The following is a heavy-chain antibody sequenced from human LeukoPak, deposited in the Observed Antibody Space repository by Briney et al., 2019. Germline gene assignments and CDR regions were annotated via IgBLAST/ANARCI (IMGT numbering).Heavy chain of an antibody. CDR2: ISSSSSYI. Sequence: GGSLRLSCADSGFTFSSYSMNWVRQAPGKGLEWVSSISSSSSYIYYADSVKGRFTISRDNAKNSLYLQMNSLRAEDTAVYYCARDRRYYYDSSGYGIDDAFDIWGQGTMVTVSS. D-gene: IGHD3-22*01. CDR3: ARDRRYYYDSSGYGIDDAFDI. CDR1: GFTFSSYS. V-gene: IGHV3-21*01. J-gene: IGHJ3*02.